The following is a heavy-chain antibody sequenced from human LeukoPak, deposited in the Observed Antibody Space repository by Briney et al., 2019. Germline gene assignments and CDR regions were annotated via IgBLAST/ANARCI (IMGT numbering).Heavy chain of an antibody. CDR1: GFIFSTYW. J-gene: IGHJ3*02. Sequence: PGGSLRLSCAASGFIFSTYWMSWVRQAPGKGLEWVANIKQDGSEKYYVDSVKGRFTISRDNAKNSLYLQMSSLRAEDTAVYYCAREEREQASTLTNAFDIWGQGTMVTVSS. V-gene: IGHV3-7*01. CDR2: IKQDGSEK. CDR3: AREEREQASTLTNAFDI. D-gene: IGHD4-17*01.